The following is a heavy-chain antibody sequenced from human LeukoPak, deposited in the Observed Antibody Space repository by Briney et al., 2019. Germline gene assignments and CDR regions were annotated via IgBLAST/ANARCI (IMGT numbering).Heavy chain of an antibody. D-gene: IGHD4-17*01. CDR2: INHSGST. V-gene: IGHV4-34*01. CDR1: GGSFSGYY. CDR3: ARGYGRYFDY. J-gene: IGHJ4*02. Sequence: SETLSLTCAVYGGSFSGYYWSWIRQPPGKGLEWIGEINHSGSTNYNPSLKSRVTISVDTSKNQFSLKRSSVTAADTAVYYCARGYGRYFDYWGQGTLVTVSS.